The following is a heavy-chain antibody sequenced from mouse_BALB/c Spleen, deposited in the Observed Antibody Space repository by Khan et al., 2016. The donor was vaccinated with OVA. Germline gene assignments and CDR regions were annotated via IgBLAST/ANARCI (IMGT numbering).Heavy chain of an antibody. CDR2: INPYNGGT. V-gene: IGHV1S136*01. D-gene: IGHD4-1*01. Sequence: VQLKQSGPELVKPGASVKMSCKASGYTFTNYVLHWVKQKPGQGLEWIGYINPYNGGTKYNEKFKGKATLASDRSSITAYMELSSLTSEDSAVYYCARGNWQSYYFDYGGQGTTLTRSS. J-gene: IGHJ2*01. CDR3: ARGNWQSYYFDY. CDR1: GYTFTNYV.